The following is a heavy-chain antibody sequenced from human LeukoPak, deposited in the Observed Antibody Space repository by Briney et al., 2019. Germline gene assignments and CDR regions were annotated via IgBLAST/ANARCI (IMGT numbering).Heavy chain of an antibody. V-gene: IGHV3-33*01. CDR1: GFTFSSYG. Sequence: GRSLRLSCAASGFTFSSYGMHWVRQAPGKGLEWVAVIWYDGSSKYYADSVKGRFTISRDNSKNTLYLQMNSLRAEDTAVYYCAREVAVAGRTGYFDLWGRGTLVTVSS. CDR2: IWYDGSSK. D-gene: IGHD6-19*01. CDR3: AREVAVAGRTGYFDL. J-gene: IGHJ2*01.